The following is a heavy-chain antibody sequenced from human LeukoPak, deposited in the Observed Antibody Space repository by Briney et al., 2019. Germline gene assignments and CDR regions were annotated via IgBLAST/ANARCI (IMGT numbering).Heavy chain of an antibody. D-gene: IGHD6-19*01. CDR3: ARDRPDSSGWNYYFDY. Sequence: GGSLRLSCAASGFSFSRYWMSWVRQAPGKGLEWVANIKQDGSEKYYVDSVKGRFTISRDNAKNSLYLQMNSLRAEDTAVYYCARDRPDSSGWNYYFDYWGQGTLVTVSS. V-gene: IGHV3-7*01. CDR1: GFSFSRYW. CDR2: IKQDGSEK. J-gene: IGHJ4*02.